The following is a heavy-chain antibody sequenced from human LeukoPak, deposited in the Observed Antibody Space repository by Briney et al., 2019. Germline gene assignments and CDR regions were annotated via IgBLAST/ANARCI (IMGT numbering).Heavy chain of an antibody. Sequence: GVSLRLSCAASGFTFSSYEMNWVRQAPGKGLEWVSYISSRGSSTYYADSVKGRFTISRDNAKYSLYLQMNSLRAEDTAVYYCARAGGGYCSSTSCYDYWGQGTLVTVSS. CDR1: GFTFSSYE. J-gene: IGHJ4*02. V-gene: IGHV3-48*03. CDR3: ARAGGGYCSSTSCYDY. D-gene: IGHD2-2*01. CDR2: ISSRGSST.